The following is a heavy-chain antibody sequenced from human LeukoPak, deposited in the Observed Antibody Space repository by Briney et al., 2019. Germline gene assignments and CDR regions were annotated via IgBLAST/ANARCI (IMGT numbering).Heavy chain of an antibody. CDR2: INAGNGNT. CDR3: ATWGYSSGWYLFDY. Sequence: ASVKVSCKASGYTFTSYAMHWVRQAPGQRLERMGWINAGNGNTKYSQKFQGRVTITRDTSASTAYMELSSLRSEDTAVYYCATWGYSSGWYLFDYWGQGTLVTVSS. V-gene: IGHV1-3*01. D-gene: IGHD6-19*01. CDR1: GYTFTSYA. J-gene: IGHJ4*02.